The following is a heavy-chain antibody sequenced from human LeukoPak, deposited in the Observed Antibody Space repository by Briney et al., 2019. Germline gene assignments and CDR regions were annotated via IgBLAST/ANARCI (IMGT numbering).Heavy chain of an antibody. V-gene: IGHV3-30*02. CDR3: AIGPDYGSGDS. CDR1: GITFSGNG. Sequence: GGSLRLSCAASGITFSGNGMHWVRQAPGKGLEWVALIWYDGSNKYYADSVKGLFTISRDNSKNILYVQMNSLRVEDTAVYYCAIGPDYGSGDSWGQGTMVTVPS. J-gene: IGHJ4*02. CDR2: IWYDGSNK. D-gene: IGHD3-10*01.